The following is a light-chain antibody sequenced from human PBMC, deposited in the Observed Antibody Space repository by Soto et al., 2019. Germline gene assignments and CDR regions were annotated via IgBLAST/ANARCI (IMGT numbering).Light chain of an antibody. Sequence: QSVLTQPPSVSAAPGQKVTISCSGSSSNIGNNDVSWYQQLPGTAPKLLIYDNNKRPLGIPDRFSGSKSGTSATLGITGLPTGDEADYYCGTWDSSLRFVVFGGGTKLTVL. J-gene: IGLJ2*01. CDR1: SSNIGNND. CDR2: DNN. V-gene: IGLV1-51*01. CDR3: GTWDSSLRFVV.